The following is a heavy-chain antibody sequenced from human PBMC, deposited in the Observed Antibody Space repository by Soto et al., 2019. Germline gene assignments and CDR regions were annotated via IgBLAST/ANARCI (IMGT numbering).Heavy chain of an antibody. CDR2: IYTSGST. D-gene: IGHD3-22*01. J-gene: IGHJ4*02. V-gene: IGHV4-4*07. CDR3: ARGVGYYDSSGYYYEAYYFDY. CDR1: GGSISSYY. Sequence: PSETLSLTSTVFGGSISSYYWSWIRQPAGKGLEWIGRIYTSGSTNYNPSLKSRVTMSVDTSKNQFSLKLSSVTAADTAVYYCARGVGYYDSSGYYYEAYYFDYWGQGTLVTVSS.